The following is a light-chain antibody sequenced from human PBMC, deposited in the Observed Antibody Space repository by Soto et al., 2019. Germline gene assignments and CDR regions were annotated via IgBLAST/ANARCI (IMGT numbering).Light chain of an antibody. CDR2: AAS. Sequence: DIQMTQSPSSLSASVGDRVTITCRASQRISNYVNWYQQKPGKAPNLLIYAASSLQSGVPSRFSGSGSGTDFALTISSLQPEDFATYYYQQTYSHPSSLTFGGGTRVEIK. J-gene: IGKJ4*01. CDR1: QRISNY. CDR3: QQTYSHPSSLT. V-gene: IGKV1-39*01.